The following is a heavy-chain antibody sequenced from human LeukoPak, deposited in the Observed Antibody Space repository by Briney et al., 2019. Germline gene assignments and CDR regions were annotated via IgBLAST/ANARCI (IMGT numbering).Heavy chain of an antibody. CDR3: ARGLRSSSWYLYYYYGMDV. D-gene: IGHD6-13*01. CDR1: GFTFSSYD. Sequence: PGGSLRLSRAASGFTFSSYDMHWVRQATGKGLEWVSAIGTVGDTYYPGSVKGRFTISRENAKNSLYLQMNSLRAGDTAVYYCARGLRSSSWYLYYYYGMDVWGQGTTVTVSS. V-gene: IGHV3-13*01. CDR2: IGTVGDT. J-gene: IGHJ6*02.